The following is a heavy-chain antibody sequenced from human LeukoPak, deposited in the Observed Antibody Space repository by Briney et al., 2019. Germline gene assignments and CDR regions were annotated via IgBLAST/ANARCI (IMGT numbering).Heavy chain of an antibody. CDR2: ISAYNGNT. CDR1: GHTFTSYG. J-gene: IGHJ6*02. Sequence: ASVKVSGKASGHTFTSYGISWVRQAPGQGLEWMGWISAYNGNTNYAQKLQGRVTMTTDTSTSTAYMELRSLRFDDTAVYYCARPRGAFWSKHGMDVWGQGTTVTVSS. V-gene: IGHV1-18*01. D-gene: IGHD3-3*01. CDR3: ARPRGAFWSKHGMDV.